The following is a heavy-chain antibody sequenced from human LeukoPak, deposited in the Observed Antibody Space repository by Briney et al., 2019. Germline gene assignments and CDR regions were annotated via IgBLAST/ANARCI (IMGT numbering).Heavy chain of an antibody. V-gene: IGHV1-24*01. J-gene: IGHJ4*02. Sequence: ASVKVSCKVSGYTLTELSMHWVRQAPGKGLEWMGGFDPEDGETIYAQKFQGRVTMTEDTSTDTACMELSSLRSEDTAVYYCATAELLSFRKGYFDYWGQGTLVTVSS. CDR2: FDPEDGET. CDR3: ATAELLSFRKGYFDY. D-gene: IGHD3-10*01. CDR1: GYTLTELS.